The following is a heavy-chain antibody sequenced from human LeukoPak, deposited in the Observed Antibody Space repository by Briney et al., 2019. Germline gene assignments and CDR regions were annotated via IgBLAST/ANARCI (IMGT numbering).Heavy chain of an antibody. D-gene: IGHD2-15*01. CDR3: ARVMVVVGWFDP. V-gene: IGHV4-4*02. CDR1: GGSISSSSW. CDR2: IYHSGST. J-gene: IGHJ5*02. Sequence: PSETLSLTCAVSGGSISSSSWWSWVRQPPGKGLEWIGEIYHSGSTNYNPSLKSRVTMSVDKSKNQFSLKLSSVTAADTAVYYCARVMVVVGWFDPWGQGTLVTVSS.